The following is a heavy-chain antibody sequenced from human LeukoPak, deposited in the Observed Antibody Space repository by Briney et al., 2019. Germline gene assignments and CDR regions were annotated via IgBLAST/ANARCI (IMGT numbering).Heavy chain of an antibody. V-gene: IGHV3-21*01. CDR3: ARAYCSSTSCYPYYYYYGMDV. CDR2: ISSSSSYI. J-gene: IGHJ6*02. Sequence: GGSLRLSCAASGFTFSSSAMSWVRQAPGKGLEWVSSISSSSSYIYYADSVKGRFTISRDNAKNSLYLQMNSLRAEDTAVYYCARAYCSSTSCYPYYYYYGMDVWGQGTTVTVSS. CDR1: GFTFSSSA. D-gene: IGHD2-2*01.